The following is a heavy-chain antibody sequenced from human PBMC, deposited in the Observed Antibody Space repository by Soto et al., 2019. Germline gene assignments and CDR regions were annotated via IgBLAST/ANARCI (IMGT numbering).Heavy chain of an antibody. V-gene: IGHV1-2*02. CDR1: GYTFTGYY. CDR3: AMVLRGSGWYDAFDI. Sequence: QVQLVQSGAEVKKPGASVKVSCKASGYTFTGYYMHWVRQAPGQGLEWMGWINPNSGGTNYAQKFQGRVTITRDTAISTSYMELSRLRSDDTAVYYFAMVLRGSGWYDAFDIWGQGTMVTVYS. J-gene: IGHJ3*02. CDR2: INPNSGGT. D-gene: IGHD6-19*01.